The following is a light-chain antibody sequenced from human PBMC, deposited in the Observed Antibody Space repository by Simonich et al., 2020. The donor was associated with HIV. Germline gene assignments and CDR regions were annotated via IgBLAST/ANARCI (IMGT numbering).Light chain of an antibody. Sequence: EIVLTQSPATLSLSPGDRATLSCRASQSVSCNLAWYQQKPGQAPRLLIDDASNRATGIPARFSGSESGTDFTLTISSLEPEDFAVYYCQQRCNWPPALTFGGGTKVKIK. CDR1: QSVSCN. V-gene: IGKV3-11*01. J-gene: IGKJ4*01. CDR2: DAS. CDR3: QQRCNWPPALT.